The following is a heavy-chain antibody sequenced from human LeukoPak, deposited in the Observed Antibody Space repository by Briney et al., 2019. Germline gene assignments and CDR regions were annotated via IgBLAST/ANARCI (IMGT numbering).Heavy chain of an antibody. D-gene: IGHD3-16*01. V-gene: IGHV6-1*01. J-gene: IGHJ4*02. CDR3: VRQYLGLDY. CDR1: GDSVSRSSVA. CDR2: TQYKSNWYN. Sequence: SQTLSLTCAISGDSVSRSSVAWNWIRQSPSRGLEWLGRTQYKSNWYNDYAVSVKSRLTINADISENQFSLQLKAVTPDDTAVYYCVRQYLGLDYWGQGTLVTVSP.